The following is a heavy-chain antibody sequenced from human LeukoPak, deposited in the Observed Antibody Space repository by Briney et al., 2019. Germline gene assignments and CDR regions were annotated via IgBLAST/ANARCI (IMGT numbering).Heavy chain of an antibody. CDR3: ARSHFYGSGVDS. CDR1: GGSISAIPYY. J-gene: IGHJ5*01. Sequence: SETLSLTCTISGGSISAIPYYWGWIRQPPGKGLEWIGSVYYPGSPYYSPSLKTRVTISVDTPKNQFSLKLSSVTAADTAVYFCARSHFYGSGVDSWGQGTQVTVSS. D-gene: IGHD3-10*01. V-gene: IGHV4-39*01. CDR2: VYYPGSP.